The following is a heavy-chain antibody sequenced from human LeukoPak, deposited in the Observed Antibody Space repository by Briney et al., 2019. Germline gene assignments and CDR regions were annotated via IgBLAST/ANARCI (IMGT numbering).Heavy chain of an antibody. CDR2: IWYDGSNK. CDR3: ARRLRGEVTARPFDY. J-gene: IGHJ4*02. Sequence: PGGSLRLSRAASGFTFSNHVMHWVRQAPGKGLEWVALIWYDGSNKEYAESVKGRFTISRDNSKNTLYLQMNSLRAEDSAVYYCARRLRGEVTARPFDYWGQGTRVTVSS. D-gene: IGHD6-6*01. V-gene: IGHV3-33*01. CDR1: GFTFSNHV.